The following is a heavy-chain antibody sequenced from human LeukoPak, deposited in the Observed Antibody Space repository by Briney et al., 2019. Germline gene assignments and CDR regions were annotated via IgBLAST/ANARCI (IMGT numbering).Heavy chain of an antibody. CDR3: AKGRYESSGFNWAA. J-gene: IGHJ4*02. D-gene: IGHD3-22*01. Sequence: GSLRLSCAVSGFTFSTYAMTWVRQAPGKGLEWVSALSGGGGSAYYADSVKGRFTISRDNSKNTLYLQMNSLRAEDTAVYYCAKGRYESSGFNWAAWGQGTLVTVSS. V-gene: IGHV3-23*01. CDR1: GFTFSTYA. CDR2: LSGGGGSA.